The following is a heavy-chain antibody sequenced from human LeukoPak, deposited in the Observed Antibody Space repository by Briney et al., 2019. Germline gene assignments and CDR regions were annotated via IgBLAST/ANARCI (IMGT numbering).Heavy chain of an antibody. D-gene: IGHD2-21*02. V-gene: IGHV1-69*05. CDR2: IIPIFGTA. Sequence: SVKVSCKASGGTFSSYAISWVRQAPGQGLEWMGRIIPIFGTANYAQKFQGRVTITTDESTSTAYMELSSLRSEDTAVYYCATPAAYCGGDCYAYFDYWGQGTLFTVSS. CDR1: GGTFSSYA. CDR3: ATPAAYCGGDCYAYFDY. J-gene: IGHJ4*02.